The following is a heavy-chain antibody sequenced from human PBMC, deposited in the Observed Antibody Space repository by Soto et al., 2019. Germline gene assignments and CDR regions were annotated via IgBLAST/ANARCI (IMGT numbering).Heavy chain of an antibody. CDR1: GCTFTSYD. CDR3: ARGGSEGSSWDDAFDI. D-gene: IGHD6-13*01. CDR2: MNPNSGNT. J-gene: IGHJ3*02. V-gene: IGHV1-8*01. Sequence: VASVKVSCKASGCTFTSYDINWVRQATGQGLEWMGWMNPNSGNTGYAQKFQGRVTMTRNTSISTAYMELSSLRSEDTAVYYCARGGSEGSSWDDAFDIWGQGTMVTVSS.